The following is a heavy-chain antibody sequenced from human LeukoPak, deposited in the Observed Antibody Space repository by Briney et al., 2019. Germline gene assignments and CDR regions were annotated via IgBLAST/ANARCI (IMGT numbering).Heavy chain of an antibody. CDR1: GGTFSSYA. V-gene: IGHV1-69*05. J-gene: IGHJ6*03. Sequence: SVKVSCKASGGTFSSYAISWVRQAPGQGLEWMGGIIPIFGTANYAQKLQGRVTITTDESTSTAYMELSSLRSEDTAVYYCSTARRGGLSYYYMDVWGKGTTVTVSS. CDR2: IIPIFGTA. CDR3: STARRGGLSYYYMDV.